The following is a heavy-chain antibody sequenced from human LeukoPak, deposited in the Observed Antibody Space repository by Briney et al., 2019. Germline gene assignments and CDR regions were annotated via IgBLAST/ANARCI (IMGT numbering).Heavy chain of an antibody. CDR3: ARDLCGISCYSLDY. D-gene: IGHD2-21*01. V-gene: IGHV3-21*01. CDR1: GFTFSSYY. J-gene: IGHJ4*02. CDR2: ISSSSSYI. Sequence: GGSLRLSCAASGFTFSSYYMHWVRQVPGKGLEWVSSISSSSSYIYYADSVKGRFTISRDNAKNSLYLQMNSLRAEDTAVYYCARDLCGISCYSLDYWGQGTLVTVSS.